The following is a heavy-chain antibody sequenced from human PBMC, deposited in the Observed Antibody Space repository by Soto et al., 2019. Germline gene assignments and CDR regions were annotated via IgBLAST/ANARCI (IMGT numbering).Heavy chain of an antibody. CDR2: INHTGGT. Sequence: SETLSLTCAVYGGSVNGYYWGWIRQPPGKGLEWIGEINHTGGTHYNPSLKSRVTMSVDTSKNQFSLRLSSVTAADTAIYYCATRITVFGLLIPPFDPWGQGTQVTVSS. CDR1: GGSVNGYY. D-gene: IGHD3-3*01. V-gene: IGHV4-34*01. J-gene: IGHJ5*02. CDR3: ATRITVFGLLIPPFDP.